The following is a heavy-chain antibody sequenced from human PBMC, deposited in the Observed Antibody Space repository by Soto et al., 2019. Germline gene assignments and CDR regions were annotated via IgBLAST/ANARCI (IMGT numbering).Heavy chain of an antibody. D-gene: IGHD1-26*01. CDR3: ARENKRNRVGPYRGWFDP. Sequence: QVQLQESGPGLVKPSQTLSLTCTVSGGSISSGGYYWSWIRQHPGKGLEWIGYIYYIGSTYYNPSLKSRVTISVDTSKNQFSLKLSSVTAADTAVYYCARENKRNRVGPYRGWFDPWGQGTLVTVSS. J-gene: IGHJ5*02. V-gene: IGHV4-31*03. CDR1: GGSISSGGYY. CDR2: IYYIGST.